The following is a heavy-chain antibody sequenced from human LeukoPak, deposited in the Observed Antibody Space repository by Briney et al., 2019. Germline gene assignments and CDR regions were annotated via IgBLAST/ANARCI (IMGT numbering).Heavy chain of an antibody. CDR1: GYTFIGYG. D-gene: IGHD1-1*01. Sequence: ASVKVSCKTSGYTFIGYGITWVRQAPGQGLEWMGWISADNGNTNYTQKLQGRVTMTTDTSTSTAYMELRSLRSDDTAVYYCARGTRTATTRGFAEFWGQGTLVTVSS. CDR2: ISADNGNT. CDR3: ARGTRTATTRGFAEF. J-gene: IGHJ4*02. V-gene: IGHV1-18*01.